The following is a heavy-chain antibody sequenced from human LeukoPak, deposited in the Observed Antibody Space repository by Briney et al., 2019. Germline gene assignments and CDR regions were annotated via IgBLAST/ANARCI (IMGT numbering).Heavy chain of an antibody. CDR1: GGAISRYY. Sequence: SETLSLTCSVSGGAISRYYWSWIRQPPGKGLEWIGYIYYSGSTNYNPSLKSRVTISVDTSKNQFSLKLSSVTAADTAVYYCARLSVSLNAFDMWGQGTMVTVSS. CDR2: IYYSGST. J-gene: IGHJ3*02. V-gene: IGHV4-59*01. CDR3: ARLSVSLNAFDM.